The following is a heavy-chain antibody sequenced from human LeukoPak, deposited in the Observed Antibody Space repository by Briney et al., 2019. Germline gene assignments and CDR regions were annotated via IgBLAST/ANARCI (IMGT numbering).Heavy chain of an antibody. J-gene: IGHJ4*02. D-gene: IGHD3-10*01. CDR2: INPNSGYK. CDR3: ARAYYGSGSSYFDY. Sequence: GASVKVSCKASGYTFTSYDISWVRQATGQRLEWMGWINPNSGYKGYAQKFQGRVTMTRNTSISTAYMELSSLRSEDTAVYYCARAYYGSGSSYFDYWGQGTLVTVSS. CDR1: GYTFTSYD. V-gene: IGHV1-8*01.